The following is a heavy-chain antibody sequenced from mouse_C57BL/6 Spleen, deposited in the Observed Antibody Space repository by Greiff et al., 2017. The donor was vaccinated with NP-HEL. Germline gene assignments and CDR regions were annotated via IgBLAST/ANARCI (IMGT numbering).Heavy chain of an antibody. D-gene: IGHD1-1*01. CDR2: IDPSASYT. CDR1: GYTFTSYW. CDR3: ASVSRYFDV. J-gene: IGHJ1*03. Sequence: MESCKASGYTFTSYWMQWVKQRPGQGLEWIGEIDPSASYTNYNQKFKGKATLTVDTSSSTAYMQLSSLTSEDSAVYYCASVSRYFDVWGTGTTVTVSS. V-gene: IGHV1-50*01.